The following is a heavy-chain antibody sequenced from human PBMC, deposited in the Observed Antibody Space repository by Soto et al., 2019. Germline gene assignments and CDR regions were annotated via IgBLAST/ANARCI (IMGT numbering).Heavy chain of an antibody. Sequence: SETLSLTCTVAGGSISSSSNYWGWIRQPPGKGLEWIGSIFNNGNTFYNPSLKSRVTISVDTSNNQLSLKLSSVTAADTAVYSCARPGIRGLYFQDWGQGTMVTAPQ. V-gene: IGHV4-39*01. J-gene: IGHJ1*01. D-gene: IGHD3-3*02. CDR3: ARPGIRGLYFQD. CDR2: IFNNGNT. CDR1: GGSISSSSNY.